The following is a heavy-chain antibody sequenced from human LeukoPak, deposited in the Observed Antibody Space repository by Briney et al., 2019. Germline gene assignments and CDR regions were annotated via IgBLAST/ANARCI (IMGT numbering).Heavy chain of an antibody. J-gene: IGHJ5*01. Sequence: GGSLRLSCAASGFTVDDCGMSWVRQAPGKGLEWVSCIDWNGGSTGYADSVKGRFTISRDNAENSLYLQMNSLRAEDTALYYCARNGGRSSSWFVYWGQGTLVTVSS. V-gene: IGHV3-20*04. CDR3: ARNGGRSSSWFVY. CDR2: IDWNGGST. CDR1: GFTVDDCG. D-gene: IGHD6-13*01.